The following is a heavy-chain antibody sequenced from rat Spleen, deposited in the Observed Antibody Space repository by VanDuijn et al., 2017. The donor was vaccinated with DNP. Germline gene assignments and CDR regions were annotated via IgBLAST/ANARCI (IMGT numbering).Heavy chain of an antibody. CDR3: ARGVYGGYLYFDY. CDR2: IIGSGGNT. J-gene: IGHJ2*01. Sequence: EVQLVESGGDLVQPGKSLKLSCVASGFTFNDYWMTWIRQVPGKGLEWVASIIGSGGNTYYPDSLKGQFTIPRDNAKNTLYLQMNSLRSEDTATYYCARGVYGGYLYFDYWGQGVMVTVSS. CDR1: GFTFNDYW. V-gene: IGHV5-31*01. D-gene: IGHD1-11*01.